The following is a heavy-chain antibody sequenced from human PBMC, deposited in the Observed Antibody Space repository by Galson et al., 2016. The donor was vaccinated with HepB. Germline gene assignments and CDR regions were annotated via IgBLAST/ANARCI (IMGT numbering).Heavy chain of an antibody. CDR3: ARDQGTTMTIYYYYAMDV. CDR2: ISYDGSNE. V-gene: IGHV3-30*03. Sequence: SLRLSCAASGFTFNSYGMHWVRQAPGKGLEWVAVISYDGSNEYYADSVKGRFTISRDNSKNTLYLQMNSLRAEDTAVYYCARDQGTTMTIYYYYAMDVWGQGTTVTVSS. J-gene: IGHJ6*02. CDR1: GFTFNSYG. D-gene: IGHD4-11*01.